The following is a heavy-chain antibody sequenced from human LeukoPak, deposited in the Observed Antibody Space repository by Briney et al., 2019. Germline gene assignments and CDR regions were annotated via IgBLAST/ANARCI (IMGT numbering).Heavy chain of an antibody. D-gene: IGHD3-10*01. CDR3: TRGNSGSYYNQGFDY. CDR1: GFTFGDYG. V-gene: IGHV3-49*03. CDR2: IRSKTYGGTT. Sequence: GGSLRLSCTASGFTFGDYGVSWFRQAPGKGLQWVGFIRSKTYGGTTEYAASVKGRFTISRDDSKSIAYLQMNSLKTEDTAVYYCTRGNSGSYYNQGFDYWGQGTPVTVSS. J-gene: IGHJ4*02.